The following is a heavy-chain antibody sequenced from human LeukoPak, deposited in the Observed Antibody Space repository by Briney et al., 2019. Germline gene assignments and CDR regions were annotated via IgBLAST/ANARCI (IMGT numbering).Heavy chain of an antibody. J-gene: IGHJ5*02. CDR2: INHSGFT. CDR1: GGSFSGYY. CDR3: ARQSGYWFDP. D-gene: IGHD3-3*01. Sequence: PSETLSLTCGVYGGSFSGYYWNWIRQPPGKGLEWIGEINHSGFTNYKPSLKSRVTISVDTSNNLFSLKLSSVTPADTAVYYCARQSGYWFDPWGQGTLVTVSS. V-gene: IGHV4-34*01.